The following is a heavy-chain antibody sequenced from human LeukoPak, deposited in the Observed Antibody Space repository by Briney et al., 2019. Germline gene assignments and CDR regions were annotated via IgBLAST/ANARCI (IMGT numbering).Heavy chain of an antibody. V-gene: IGHV1-24*01. CDR1: GYTFTSYY. D-gene: IGHD3-10*01. CDR2: FDPEDGET. CDR3: ATGAGDPRAFDI. J-gene: IGHJ3*02. Sequence: VASVTVSCKASGYTFTSYYMHWVRQAPGKGLEWMGGFDPEDGETIYAQKFQGRVTMTEDTSTDTAYMELSSLRSEDTAVYYCATGAGDPRAFDIWGQGTMVTVSS.